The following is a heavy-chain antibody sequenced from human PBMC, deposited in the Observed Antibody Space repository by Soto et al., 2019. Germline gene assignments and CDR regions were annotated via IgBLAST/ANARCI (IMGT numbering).Heavy chain of an antibody. J-gene: IGHJ6*02. Sequence: ASVKVSCKASGYTFTSYYMHWMRQAPGQGLEWMGIINPSGGSTSYAQKFQGRVTMTRDTSTSTVYMELSSLRSEDTAVYYCARDAEYSSSQGSGMDVWGQGTTVTVSS. CDR1: GYTFTSYY. CDR2: INPSGGST. CDR3: ARDAEYSSSQGSGMDV. V-gene: IGHV1-46*01. D-gene: IGHD6-6*01.